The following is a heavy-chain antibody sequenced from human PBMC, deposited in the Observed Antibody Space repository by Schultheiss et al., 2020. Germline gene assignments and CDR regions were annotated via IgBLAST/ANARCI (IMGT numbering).Heavy chain of an antibody. CDR3: ARHSGGSGSYYFPYYYYGMDV. J-gene: IGHJ6*02. V-gene: IGHV5-51*01. Sequence: GESLKISCKGSGYSFTSYWIGWVRQMPGKGLEWMGIIYPGDSDTRYSPSFQGQVTISADKSISTAYLQWSSLKASDTAMYYCARHSGGSGSYYFPYYYYGMDVWGQGTTVTVSS. D-gene: IGHD3-10*01. CDR1: GYSFTSYW. CDR2: IYPGDSDT.